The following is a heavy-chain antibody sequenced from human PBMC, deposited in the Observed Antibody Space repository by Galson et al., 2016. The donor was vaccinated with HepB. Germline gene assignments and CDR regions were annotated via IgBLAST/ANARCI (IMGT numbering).Heavy chain of an antibody. V-gene: IGHV1-3*04. Sequence: SVKVSCKASGYTFTTYAIHWVRQAPGQRLEWMGWINNGNGNTKYSQNLQARVTFSSDTSANTAYMEVSSLRPEDTALYFCARAGKLGAAFDFWGQGTLVTVSS. CDR3: ARAGKLGAAFDF. J-gene: IGHJ4*02. CDR1: GYTFTTYA. D-gene: IGHD2-15*01. CDR2: INNGNGNT.